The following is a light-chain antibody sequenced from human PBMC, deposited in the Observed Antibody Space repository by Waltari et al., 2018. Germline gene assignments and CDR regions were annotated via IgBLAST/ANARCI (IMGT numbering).Light chain of an antibody. CDR1: SPHIGPNL. CDR2: RSD. J-gene: IGLJ2*01. V-gene: IGLV1-44*01. Sequence: QSALTQPPSASGAPGQRVTIPCSGSSPHIGPNLFNWSQQLPGQAPKLLDYRSDQRPSGVPDRFSGSKSGTSASLAISGLQSEDEADYYCAAWDDSLSGHWVFGGGTKVTVL. CDR3: AAWDDSLSGHWV.